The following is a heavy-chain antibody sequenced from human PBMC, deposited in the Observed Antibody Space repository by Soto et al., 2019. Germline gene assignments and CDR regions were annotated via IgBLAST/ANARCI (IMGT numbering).Heavy chain of an antibody. Sequence: RLEWMGWINAGNGNTKYSQKFQGRVTITRDTSASTAYMELSSLRSEDTAVYFCAREELRYFEWLLFGLDYW. CDR2: INAGNGNT. D-gene: IGHD3-9*01. CDR3: AREELRYFEWLLFGLDY. V-gene: IGHV1-3*01. J-gene: IGHJ4*01.